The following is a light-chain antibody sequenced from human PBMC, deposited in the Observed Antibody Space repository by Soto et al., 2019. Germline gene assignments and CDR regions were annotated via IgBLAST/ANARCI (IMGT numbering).Light chain of an antibody. J-gene: IGKJ5*01. CDR3: QQSFSIPIT. CDR1: QSVGNNY. CDR2: TAS. Sequence: EIVLTQSPGTLSLSPGERATLSCRASQSVGNNYLAWYQQKPGQAPRLLIYTASIRATGIPDRFSGSGSGTDFTLTISSLQPEDFATYYCQQSFSIPITFGQGTRLEIK. V-gene: IGKV3-20*01.